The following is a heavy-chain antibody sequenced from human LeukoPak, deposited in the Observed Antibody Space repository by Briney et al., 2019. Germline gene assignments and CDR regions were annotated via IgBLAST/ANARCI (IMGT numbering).Heavy chain of an antibody. CDR1: GGSFSGYY. CDR2: IHHSGST. V-gene: IGHV4-34*01. J-gene: IGHJ6*03. D-gene: IGHD6-13*01. Sequence: SETLSLTCAVYGGSFSGYYWSWIRQPPGKGLEWIGEIHHSGSTNYNPSLKSRVTISVDTSKNQFSLKLSSVTAADTAVYYCASRSHSSSWARKYYYYMDVWGKGTTVTVSS. CDR3: ASRSHSSSWARKYYYYMDV.